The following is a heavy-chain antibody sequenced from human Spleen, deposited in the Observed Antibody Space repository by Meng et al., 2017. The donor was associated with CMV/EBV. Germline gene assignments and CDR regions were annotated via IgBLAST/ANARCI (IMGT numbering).Heavy chain of an antibody. Sequence: QVQLQESGPGRVKPSATLSFTATVVAGSISSYCWSWIRQPAGKGLEWIGRIYTSGSTNYNPSLKSRVTMSVDTSKNQFSLKLSSVTAADTAVYYCARGGSSSAVDYWGQGTLVTVSS. D-gene: IGHD6-6*01. CDR2: IYTSGST. J-gene: IGHJ4*02. CDR1: AGSISSYC. V-gene: IGHV4-4*07. CDR3: ARGGSSSAVDY.